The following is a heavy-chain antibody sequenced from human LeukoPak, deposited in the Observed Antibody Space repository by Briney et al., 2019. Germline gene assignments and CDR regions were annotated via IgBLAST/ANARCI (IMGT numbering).Heavy chain of an antibody. J-gene: IGHJ4*02. Sequence: SGPTLFKPTPTLTLTCTFSGFSLSTHDVGVGWIRQPPGEALEWLALISWDDDKRYSPYPKSRLTITKDTSKNHAVLTMSNMDPADTATYYGAFSKYSRSHFDSWGQGTLVTVSS. CDR3: AFSKYSRSHFDS. CDR2: ISWDDDK. CDR1: GFSLSTHDVG. D-gene: IGHD6-6*01. V-gene: IGHV2-5*02.